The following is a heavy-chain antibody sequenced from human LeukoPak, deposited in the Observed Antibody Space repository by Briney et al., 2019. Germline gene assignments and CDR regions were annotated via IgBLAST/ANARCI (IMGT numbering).Heavy chain of an antibody. J-gene: IGHJ4*02. V-gene: IGHV4-59*08. CDR2: ISYSGST. CDR1: GASISSYY. D-gene: IGHD3-10*01. CDR3: ARHPELYFFDY. Sequence: SETLSLTCTVSGASISSYYWSWIRQPPGKGLEWIGYISYSGSTNYNPSLKSRVTISADTSKNQVSLTLSSVTAADTALYYCARHPELYFFDYWGQGTLVTVSS.